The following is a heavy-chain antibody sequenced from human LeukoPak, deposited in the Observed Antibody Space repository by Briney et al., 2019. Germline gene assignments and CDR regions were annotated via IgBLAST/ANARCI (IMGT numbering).Heavy chain of an antibody. V-gene: IGHV4-59*01. Sequence: PSETLSLTCTVSGGSISSYYWSWIRQPPGKGLEWIGYIYYSGSTNYNPSLKSRVTISVDTSKNQFSLKLSSVTAADTAVYYCAREAYYYDSSGPETENWFDPWGQGTLVTV. CDR1: GGSISSYY. J-gene: IGHJ5*02. D-gene: IGHD3-22*01. CDR2: IYYSGST. CDR3: AREAYYYDSSGPETENWFDP.